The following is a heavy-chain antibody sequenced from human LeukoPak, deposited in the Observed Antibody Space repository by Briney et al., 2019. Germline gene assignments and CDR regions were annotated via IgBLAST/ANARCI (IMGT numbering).Heavy chain of an antibody. Sequence: GGSLRLSCAASGFTFSSYTMNWVRQAPGKGLEWVSYISTSTSTTYYADSVKGRFTISRDNGKNPLYLQMNSLRAEDTGVYHWARDSQGFDYWGQGNLVTVSS. CDR1: GFTFSSYT. J-gene: IGHJ4*02. CDR3: ARDSQGFDY. V-gene: IGHV3-48*04. CDR2: ISTSTSTT.